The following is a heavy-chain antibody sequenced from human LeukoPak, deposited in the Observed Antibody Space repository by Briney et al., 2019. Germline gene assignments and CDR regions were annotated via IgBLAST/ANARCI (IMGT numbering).Heavy chain of an antibody. V-gene: IGHV3-21*01. CDR1: GFTFSSYS. CDR2: ISSSSSYI. J-gene: IGHJ3*02. D-gene: IGHD3-10*01. Sequence: GGSLRLSCAASGFTFSSYSMNWVRQAPGKGLEWVSSISSSSSYIYYADSVKGRFTISRDNAKNSLYLQMNSLRAEDTAVYYCARHMVRGVSDAFDIWGQGTMVTVSS. CDR3: ARHMVRGVSDAFDI.